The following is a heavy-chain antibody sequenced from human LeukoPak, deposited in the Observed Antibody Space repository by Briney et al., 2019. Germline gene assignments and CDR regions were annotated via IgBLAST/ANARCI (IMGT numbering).Heavy chain of an antibody. Sequence: SETLSLTCAVYGGSFSGYYWSWIRQPPGKGLEWIGEINHSGSTNYNPSLKSRVTISVDTSKNQFSLKLSSVTAADTAVYYCARGLDYGGHYWGQGTLVTVSS. CDR3: ARGLDYGGHY. V-gene: IGHV4-34*01. CDR2: INHSGST. D-gene: IGHD4-23*01. CDR1: GGSFSGYY. J-gene: IGHJ4*02.